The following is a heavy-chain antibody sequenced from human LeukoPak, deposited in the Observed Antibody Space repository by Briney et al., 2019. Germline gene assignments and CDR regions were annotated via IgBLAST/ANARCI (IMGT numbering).Heavy chain of an antibody. D-gene: IGHD3-10*01. V-gene: IGHV1-46*01. Sequence: ASVRLSCTASGYTFTSDNMNWVRQAPGKELEWVGLITPSGGSTIYAQNFQGRFTMTRDTSTSTVYMELSSLRSEDTAVYYCARAGWFGELSPFDSWGQGTLVTVSS. CDR3: ARAGWFGELSPFDS. CDR2: ITPSGGST. CDR1: GYTFTSDN. J-gene: IGHJ4*02.